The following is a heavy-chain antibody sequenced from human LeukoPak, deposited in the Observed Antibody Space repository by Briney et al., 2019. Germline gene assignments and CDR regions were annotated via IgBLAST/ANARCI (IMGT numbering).Heavy chain of an antibody. Sequence: SETLSLTCTVSGGSISSGDYYWSWIRQPPGKGLEWIGYIYYSGSTYYNPSLKSRVTMSVDTSKNQFSLKLSSVTAADTAVYYCARRSGYYTGIGFDYWGQGTLVTVSS. CDR3: ARRSGYYTGIGFDY. CDR2: IYYSGST. V-gene: IGHV4-30-4*01. CDR1: GGSISSGDYY. D-gene: IGHD3-3*01. J-gene: IGHJ4*02.